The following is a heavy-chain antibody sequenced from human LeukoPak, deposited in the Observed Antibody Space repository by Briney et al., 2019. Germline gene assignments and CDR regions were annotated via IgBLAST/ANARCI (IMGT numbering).Heavy chain of an antibody. CDR2: IIPILGIA. Sequence: VASVKVSCKASGGTFSSYTINLVRQAPGQGLEWMGRIIPILGIANYAQKFQGRVTITADKSTSTAYMELSSLRSEDTAVYYCARGGAIVVVPAAELRFDPWGQGTLVTVSS. D-gene: IGHD2-2*01. J-gene: IGHJ5*02. CDR1: GGTFSSYT. V-gene: IGHV1-69*02. CDR3: ARGGAIVVVPAAELRFDP.